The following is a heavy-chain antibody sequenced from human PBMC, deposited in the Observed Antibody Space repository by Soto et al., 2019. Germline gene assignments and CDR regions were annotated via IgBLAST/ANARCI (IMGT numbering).Heavy chain of an antibody. CDR1: GYTLTNYG. V-gene: IGHV1-18*04. J-gene: IGHJ3*02. D-gene: IGHD1-1*01. CDR3: ATAGPSTSDNLYAFDI. Sequence: ASVKVSCKASGYTLTNYGVTWVRQAPGQGLEWLGRVTPYKADTNSAQNLQGRVTMATDTSTNTAYLELRSLRSDDTAVYFCATAGPSTSDNLYAFDIWGQGTMVTVSS. CDR2: VTPYKADT.